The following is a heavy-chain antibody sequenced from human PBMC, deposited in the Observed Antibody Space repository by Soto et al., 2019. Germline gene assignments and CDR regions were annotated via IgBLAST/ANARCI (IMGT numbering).Heavy chain of an antibody. Sequence: PGGSLRLSCAASGFSFSNFAMSRVRQAPGTGLEWVSSIRGSGDKTYYLDSVRGRITISRDNSKNTLYLHMNSLGAEDTAVYFCAKDYASTCYWYFDPWGQGTLVTVSS. J-gene: IGHJ5*02. CDR1: GFSFSNFA. CDR2: IRGSGDKT. V-gene: IGHV3-23*01. D-gene: IGHD2-21*02. CDR3: AKDYASTCYWYFDP.